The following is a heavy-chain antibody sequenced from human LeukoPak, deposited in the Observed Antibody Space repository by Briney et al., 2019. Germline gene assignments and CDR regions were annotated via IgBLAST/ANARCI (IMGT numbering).Heavy chain of an antibody. CDR3: ARAPRGFQWFVEH. D-gene: IGHD3-22*01. J-gene: IGHJ4*02. CDR2: ISGYGEKI. CDR1: GFTFSDYA. V-gene: IGHV3-23*01. Sequence: GGSLRLSCATFGFTFSDYAMTWVRQAPGKGLEWVSDISGYGEKIFHADSVEGRFTTSRDSSTNTLYLQMNSLRAEDTAAYYCARAPRGFQWFVEHWGQGTLVTVSS.